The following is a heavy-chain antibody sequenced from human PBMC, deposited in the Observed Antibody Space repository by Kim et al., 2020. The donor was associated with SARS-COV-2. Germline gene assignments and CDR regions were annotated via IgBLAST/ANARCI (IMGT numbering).Heavy chain of an antibody. Sequence: SETLSLTCAVYGGSFSGYYWSWIRQPPGKGLEWIGEINHSGSTNYNPSFKSRVTISVDTSKNQFSLKLSSVTAADTAGYYCARVLSDTRSGSYGFAFDIWGQGAMVTVSS. D-gene: IGHD1-26*01. CDR1: GGSFSGYY. CDR2: INHSGST. J-gene: IGHJ3*02. CDR3: ARVLSDTRSGSYGFAFDI. V-gene: IGHV4-34*01.